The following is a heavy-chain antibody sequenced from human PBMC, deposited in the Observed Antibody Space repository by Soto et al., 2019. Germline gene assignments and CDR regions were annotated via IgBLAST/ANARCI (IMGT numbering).Heavy chain of an antibody. CDR2: INPNSGGT. D-gene: IGHD4-17*01. V-gene: IGHV1-2*04. CDR3: ARSLDYGDHPYYYYGMDV. Sequence: ASVKVSCKASGYTFTGYYMHWVRQAPGQGLEWMGWINPNSGGTNYAQKFQGWVTMTRDTSISTAYMELSRLRSDDTAVYYCARSLDYGDHPYYYYGMDVWGQGTTVTVSS. J-gene: IGHJ6*02. CDR1: GYTFTGYY.